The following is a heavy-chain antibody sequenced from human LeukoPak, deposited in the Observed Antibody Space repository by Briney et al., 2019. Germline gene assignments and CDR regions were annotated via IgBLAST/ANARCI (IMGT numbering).Heavy chain of an antibody. D-gene: IGHD2-15*01. Sequence: PGRSLRLSCAASGFTFSGYGMHWVRQAPGKGLDWVALISYDGSNTYYADSVKGRFTISRDNSKNTLYLQMNSLRAEDTAVYYCAKSLGSCSGGGCYAYWGQGTLVTVSS. CDR2: ISYDGSNT. V-gene: IGHV3-30*18. J-gene: IGHJ4*02. CDR3: AKSLGSCSGGGCYAY. CDR1: GFTFSGYG.